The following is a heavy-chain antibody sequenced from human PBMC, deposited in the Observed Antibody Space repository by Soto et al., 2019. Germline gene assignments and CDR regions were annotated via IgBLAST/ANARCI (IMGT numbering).Heavy chain of an antibody. CDR1: GFTFSSYG. Sequence: PGGSLRLSCASSGFTFSSYGMHWVRQAPGKGLEWVAVIWYDGSNKYYADSVKGRFTISRDNSKNTLYLQMNSLRAEDTAVYYCARDGPSYFDWLPTTPYYYGMDVWGQGTTVTVSS. J-gene: IGHJ6*02. CDR3: ARDGPSYFDWLPTTPYYYGMDV. D-gene: IGHD3-9*01. CDR2: IWYDGSNK. V-gene: IGHV3-33*01.